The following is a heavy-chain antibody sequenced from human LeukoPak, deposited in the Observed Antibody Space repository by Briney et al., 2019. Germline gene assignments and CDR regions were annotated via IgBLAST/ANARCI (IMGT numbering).Heavy chain of an antibody. J-gene: IGHJ4*02. D-gene: IGHD2-2*01. CDR2: ISWNSGSI. CDR1: GFTFDDYA. Sequence: GRSLRLSCAASGFTFDDYAMHWVRQAPGKGLEWVSGISWNSGSIGYADSVKGRFTISRDNAKNSLYLQMNSLRAEDTALYYCAKSPFRVPAAIPSHFDYWGQGTLVNVSS. CDR3: AKSPFRVPAAIPSHFDY. V-gene: IGHV3-9*01.